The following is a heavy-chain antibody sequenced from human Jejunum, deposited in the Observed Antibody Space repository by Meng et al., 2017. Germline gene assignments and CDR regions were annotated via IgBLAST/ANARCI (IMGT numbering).Heavy chain of an antibody. J-gene: IGHJ4*02. Sequence: QGQLVQSGAEVKKPGASVKVSCKASGYTFSSYHINWVRQATGQGPEWMGWMNPNNGDIGYAQKFQGRVTMTRDTSVSTAYMELSSLTSEDTAAYYCARGVAAGVDYWGQGTLVTVSS. D-gene: IGHD6-13*01. CDR3: ARGVAAGVDY. CDR1: GYTFSSYH. V-gene: IGHV1-8*01. CDR2: MNPNNGDI.